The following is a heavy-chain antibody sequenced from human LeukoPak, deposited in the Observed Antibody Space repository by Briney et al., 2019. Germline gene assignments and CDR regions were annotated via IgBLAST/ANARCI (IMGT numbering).Heavy chain of an antibody. V-gene: IGHV3-23*01. CDR2: IINSDDT. D-gene: IGHD1-26*01. Sequence: PGGSLRLSCAASGFTFSNFAMSWVRRTPGKGLEWVSGIINSDDTLYGDSVKGRFTISRDNSKNTLYLEMNSLRAEDTAIYYCAKMKGHPLPKYYMDVWGQGTTVTVSS. CDR3: AKMKGHPLPKYYMDV. CDR1: GFTFSNFA. J-gene: IGHJ6*01.